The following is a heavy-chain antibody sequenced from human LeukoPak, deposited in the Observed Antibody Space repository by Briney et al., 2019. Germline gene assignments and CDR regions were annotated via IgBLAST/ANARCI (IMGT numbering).Heavy chain of an antibody. CDR2: ISAYNGNT. CDR1: GYTFTSYG. CDR3: ARAYDSSGYYYAY. Sequence: ASVKVSCKASGYTFTSYGISWVRQAPGQGLEWMGWISAYNGNTNYAQKFQGRVTMTRDTSISTAYMELSRLRSDDTAVYYCARAYDSSGYYYAYWGQGTLVTVSS. V-gene: IGHV1-18*01. J-gene: IGHJ4*02. D-gene: IGHD3-22*01.